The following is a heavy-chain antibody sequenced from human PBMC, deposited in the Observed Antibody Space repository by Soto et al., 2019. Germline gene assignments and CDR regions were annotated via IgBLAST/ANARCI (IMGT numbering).Heavy chain of an antibody. Sequence: GGSLRLSCAASGFTISSYAMSWVRQAPGKGLEWVSAISGSGGSTYYADSVKGRFTISRDNSKNTLYLQMNSLRAEDTAVYYCAKEYDFWSGYYPDGMDVWGQGTTVTVSS. CDR3: AKEYDFWSGYYPDGMDV. V-gene: IGHV3-23*01. CDR1: GFTISSYA. J-gene: IGHJ6*02. CDR2: ISGSGGST. D-gene: IGHD3-3*01.